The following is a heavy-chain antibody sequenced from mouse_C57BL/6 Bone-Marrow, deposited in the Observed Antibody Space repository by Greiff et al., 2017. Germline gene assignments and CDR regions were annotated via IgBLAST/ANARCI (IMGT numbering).Heavy chain of an antibody. CDR3: ARTGPTVVATDY. CDR1: GYTFTSYW. D-gene: IGHD1-1*01. CDR2: IDPSDSYT. V-gene: IGHV1-50*01. Sequence: QVQLQQPGAELVKPGASVKLSCKASGYTFTSYWMQWVKQRPGQGLEWIGEIDPSDSYTNYNQKFKGKATLTVDTSSSTAYMQRSSLTSEDSAVYYCARTGPTVVATDYWGQGTTLTVSS. J-gene: IGHJ2*01.